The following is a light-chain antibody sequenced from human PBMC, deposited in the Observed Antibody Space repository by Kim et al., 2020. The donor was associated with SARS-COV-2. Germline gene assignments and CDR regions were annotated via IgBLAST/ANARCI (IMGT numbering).Light chain of an antibody. J-gene: IGKJ4*01. CDR1: QGISSY. CDR3: QQYYSYPPT. CDR2: AAS. V-gene: IGKV1-8*01. Sequence: ASTGDRVTIPCRGSQGISSYLDWYQQKPGKAPKLLIYAASTLQSGVPSRFSGSGSGTDFTLTISCLQSEDFATYYCQQYYSYPPTFGGGTKVDIK.